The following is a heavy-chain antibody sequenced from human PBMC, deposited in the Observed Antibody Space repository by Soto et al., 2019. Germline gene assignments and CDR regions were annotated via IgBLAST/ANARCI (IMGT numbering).Heavy chain of an antibody. CDR2: IIPILGIA. Sequence: QVQLVQSGAEVKKPGSSVKVSCKASGGTFSSYTISWVRQAPGQGLEWMGRIIPILGIANYAQKFQGRVTXXTXKXXSTAYMELMSLRSEDTALYYCARGSGSSWYDAFDIWGQGTMVTVSS. CDR1: GGTFSSYT. CDR3: ARGSGSSWYDAFDI. J-gene: IGHJ3*02. V-gene: IGHV1-69*02. D-gene: IGHD6-13*01.